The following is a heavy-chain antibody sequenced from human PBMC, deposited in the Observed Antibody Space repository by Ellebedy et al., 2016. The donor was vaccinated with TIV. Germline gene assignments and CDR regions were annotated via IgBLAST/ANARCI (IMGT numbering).Heavy chain of an antibody. Sequence: GESLKISCAASGFTFSSSCMTWVRQAPGKGLEWVAHLKQDGTEKYYVDSVKGRFTISRDNAANSLDLQMNSLRAEDTAVYYCARRGLAAGGTLLYYWGQGILVTVSS. D-gene: IGHD6-13*01. CDR1: GFTFSSSC. J-gene: IGHJ4*02. CDR3: ARRGLAAGGTLLYY. CDR2: LKQDGTEK. V-gene: IGHV3-7*03.